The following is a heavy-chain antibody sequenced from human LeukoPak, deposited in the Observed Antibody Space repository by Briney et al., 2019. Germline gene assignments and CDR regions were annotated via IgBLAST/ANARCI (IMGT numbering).Heavy chain of an antibody. CDR2: ISAYNGNT. J-gene: IGHJ4*02. Sequence: WASVKVSCKASGYTFTSYGISWVRQAPGQGLEWMGWISAYNGNTNYAQKLQGRVTITADESTSTAYMELSSLRSEDTAVYYCARSPYYYGSGSYSDYWGQGTLVTVSS. CDR1: GYTFTSYG. D-gene: IGHD3-10*01. CDR3: ARSPYYYGSGSYSDY. V-gene: IGHV1-18*01.